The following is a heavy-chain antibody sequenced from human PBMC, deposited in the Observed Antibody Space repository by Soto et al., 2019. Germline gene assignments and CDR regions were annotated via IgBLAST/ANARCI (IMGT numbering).Heavy chain of an antibody. J-gene: IGHJ4*02. Sequence: QVQLVQSGAEVKKPGSSVKVSCKASGGTFSSYAIRWVRQAPGQGLEWMGGIIPIFGTANYAQKFQGRVTITADESTSTAYMELSSLRSEDTAVYYCASASVCSCGSCYPRAVDYWGQGTLVTVSS. CDR1: GGTFSSYA. V-gene: IGHV1-69*01. D-gene: IGHD2-15*01. CDR2: IIPIFGTA. CDR3: ASASVCSCGSCYPRAVDY.